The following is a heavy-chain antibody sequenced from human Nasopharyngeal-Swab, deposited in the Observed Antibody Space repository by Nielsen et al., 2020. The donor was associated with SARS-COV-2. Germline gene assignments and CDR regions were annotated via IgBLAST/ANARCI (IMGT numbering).Heavy chain of an antibody. D-gene: IGHD1/OR15-1a*01. Sequence: GESLKISFAASGFTFSSSWMHWVRQAPGKGLVGVSRINSDGSTTIYADSVKGRFTISRDNAKNTLYLQMNSLRAEDTAVYYCARDYWNKPDYWGQGTLVTVSS. J-gene: IGHJ4*02. CDR2: INSDGSTT. V-gene: IGHV3-74*01. CDR3: ARDYWNKPDY. CDR1: GFTFSSSW.